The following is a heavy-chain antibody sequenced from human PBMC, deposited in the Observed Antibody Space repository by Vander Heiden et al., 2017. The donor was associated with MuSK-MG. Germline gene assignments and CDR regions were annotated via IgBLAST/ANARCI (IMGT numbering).Heavy chain of an antibody. CDR2: IIPIFGIA. CDR1: GGTFSSYA. J-gene: IGHJ3*02. V-gene: IGHV1-69*17. Sequence: QVQLVQSGAEVKKPGSSVKVSCKASGGTFSSYAISWVRQAPGQGLEWMGGIIPIFGIANYAQKFQGRVTITADKSTSTAYMELSSLRSEDTAVYYCASRKPVSYSSGWGPEEAFDIWGQGTMVTVSS. CDR3: ASRKPVSYSSGWGPEEAFDI. D-gene: IGHD6-19*01.